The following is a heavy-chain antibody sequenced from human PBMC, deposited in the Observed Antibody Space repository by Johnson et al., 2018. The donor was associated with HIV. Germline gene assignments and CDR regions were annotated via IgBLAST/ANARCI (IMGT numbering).Heavy chain of an antibody. D-gene: IGHD1-26*01. Sequence: VQLVESGGGVVQPGGSLRLSCAASGFTFGTFAMHWVRQAPGKGLEWVAVISYEGSTKYYADSVKGRFTISRDNSKNTLYLQMNSLRAEDTAVYYCARAGARAFDIWGQGTMVTVSS. J-gene: IGHJ3*02. CDR2: ISYEGSTK. CDR1: GFTFGTFA. CDR3: ARAGARAFDI. V-gene: IGHV3-30*04.